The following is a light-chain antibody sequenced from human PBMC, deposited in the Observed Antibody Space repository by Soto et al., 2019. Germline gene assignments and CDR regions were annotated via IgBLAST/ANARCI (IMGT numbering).Light chain of an antibody. CDR3: QHYVSPPIT. V-gene: IGKV3-20*01. J-gene: IGKJ5*01. Sequence: EIVLTQSPGTLSLSPGERAPLSCRASQSVTSNNLAWYQQKPGQAPRLLIYGASSRATGIPDRFSGSGSGTDFTLTISRLEPEDFAVYYCQHYVSPPITGGQGTRLEI. CDR1: QSVTSNN. CDR2: GAS.